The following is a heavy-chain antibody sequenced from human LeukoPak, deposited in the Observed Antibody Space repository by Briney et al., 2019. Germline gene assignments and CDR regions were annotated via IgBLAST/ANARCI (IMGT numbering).Heavy chain of an antibody. V-gene: IGHV1-18*04. D-gene: IGHD1-1*01. Sequence: ASVKVSCKASGYTFTSYGISWVRQAPGQGLEWMGWISAYNGNTNYAQKLQGRVPLTTDTSTSKAYMELRSLRSDDTAVYYCATDTTGLLDYWGQGTLVTVSS. J-gene: IGHJ4*02. CDR3: ATDTTGLLDY. CDR2: ISAYNGNT. CDR1: GYTFTSYG.